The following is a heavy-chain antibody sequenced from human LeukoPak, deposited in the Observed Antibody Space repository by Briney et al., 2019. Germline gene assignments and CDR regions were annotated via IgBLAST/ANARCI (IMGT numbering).Heavy chain of an antibody. CDR1: GFTVSSNY. Sequence: GGSLRLSCAASGFTVSSNYMSWVCQAPGKGLEWVSVIYSGGSTYFADSVKGRFTTPRDISKNTLYLQMNSLRAEDTAVYYCASVNGDGAEYFQHWGQGTLVTVSS. D-gene: IGHD2-21*01. CDR2: IYSGGST. CDR3: ASVNGDGAEYFQH. V-gene: IGHV3-53*01. J-gene: IGHJ1*01.